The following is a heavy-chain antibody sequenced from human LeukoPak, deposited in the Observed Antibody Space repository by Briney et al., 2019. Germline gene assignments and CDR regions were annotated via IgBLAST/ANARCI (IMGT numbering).Heavy chain of an antibody. Sequence: GGSLRLSCAASGFTFGSYAMSWVRQAPGKGLEWVSTIHSSGGDTYYADSVKGRFTISRDSSKNTLYLQMNSLRAEDTALDYCAKVGSRFFAYWGQGTLVTVPS. CDR3: AKVGSRFFAY. V-gene: IGHV3-23*01. J-gene: IGHJ4*02. CDR1: GFTFGSYA. D-gene: IGHD3-3*01. CDR2: IHSSGGDT.